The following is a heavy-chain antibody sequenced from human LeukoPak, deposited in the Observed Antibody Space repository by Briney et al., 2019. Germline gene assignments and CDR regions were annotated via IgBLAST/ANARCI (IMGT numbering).Heavy chain of an antibody. Sequence: ASLKFSCKASGYTFTGYYMHWVRQAPGQRLEWIGWINPNSGGTNYAQKFQGRVTMTRDTSISTAYMELSRLRSDDTAVYYCARDGGYSYGYYRGSLDYWGQGTLVTVSS. CDR1: GYTFTGYY. D-gene: IGHD5-18*01. J-gene: IGHJ4*02. CDR3: ARDGGYSYGYYRGSLDY. V-gene: IGHV1-2*02. CDR2: INPNSGGT.